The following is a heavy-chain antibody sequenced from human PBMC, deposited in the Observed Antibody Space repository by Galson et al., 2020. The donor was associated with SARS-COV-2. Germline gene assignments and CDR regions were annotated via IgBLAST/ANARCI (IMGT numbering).Heavy chain of an antibody. CDR2: INPNNGGT. CDR3: ARDRGLLALSPDY. V-gene: IGHV1-2*02. CDR1: GYTFTGYY. Sequence: ASVKVFCKASGYTFTGYYIHWVRQAPGQELEWMGWINPNNGGTSYALKFQGRVTMTRDPSINTFYLEVSSLRSDDTAVYYCARDRGLLALSPDYWGQGTLVTVSS. J-gene: IGHJ4*02. D-gene: IGHD3-10*01.